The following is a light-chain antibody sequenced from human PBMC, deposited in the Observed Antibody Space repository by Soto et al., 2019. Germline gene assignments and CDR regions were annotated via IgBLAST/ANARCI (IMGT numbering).Light chain of an antibody. V-gene: IGKV3-20*01. J-gene: IGKJ2*01. CDR1: QSDSSSY. CDR3: QQYSSTPHT. CDR2: GTG. Sequence: EIVLTQSPGTLSLSPGQRATLSCRASQSDSSSYLAWYQHKRGQAPRLLMFGTGSRATGIPDRFSGTGSGTDFTLIINRLEPEDFAVYYCQQYSSTPHTFGQGTKVDIK.